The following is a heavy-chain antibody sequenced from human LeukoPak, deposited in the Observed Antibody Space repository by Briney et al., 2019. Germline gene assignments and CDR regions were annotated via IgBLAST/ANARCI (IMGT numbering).Heavy chain of an antibody. CDR2: ISYDGSNK. J-gene: IGHJ6*02. CDR1: GFTFSSYA. D-gene: IGHD4-17*01. CDR3: ARDLHDYGDSPLHYYYYGMDV. V-gene: IGHV3-30-3*01. Sequence: PGRSLRLSCAASGFTFSSYAMHWVRQAPGKGLEWVAVISYDGSNKYYADSAKGRFTISRDNSKNTLYLQMNSLRAEDTAVYYCARDLHDYGDSPLHYYYYGMDVWGQGTTVTVSS.